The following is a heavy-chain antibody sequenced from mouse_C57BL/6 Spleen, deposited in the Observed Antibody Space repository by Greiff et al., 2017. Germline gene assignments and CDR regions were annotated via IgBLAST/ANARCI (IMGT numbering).Heavy chain of an antibody. J-gene: IGHJ2*01. CDR2: IYPGDGDT. CDR3: ARGEGPWGYYFDY. V-gene: IGHV1-82*01. CDR1: GYAFSSSW. Sequence: QVQLQQSGPELVKPGASVKISCKASGYAFSSSWMNWVKQRPGKGLEGIGRIYPGDGDTNSNGTFKGKATLTADKSSSTAYLQLSSLTTEDSAVYFCARGEGPWGYYFDYWGQGTTLTVSS. D-gene: IGHD4-1*01.